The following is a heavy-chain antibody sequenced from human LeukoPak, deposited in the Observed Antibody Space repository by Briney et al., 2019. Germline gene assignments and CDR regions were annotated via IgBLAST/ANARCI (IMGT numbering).Heavy chain of an antibody. V-gene: IGHV4-59*01. CDR3: ARDLGYCSTASCYGWFDP. CDR1: SGSLSSYY. J-gene: IGHJ5*02. D-gene: IGHD2-2*01. CDR2: IYYSGNT. Sequence: SETLSLTCTVSSGSLSSYYSSWIRQPPGKALEWIGYIYYSGNTNYNPSLDSRVTISVATSKNQFSLRLGSVTAAGTAIYFCARDLGYCSTASCYGWFDPWGQGTLGTVSS.